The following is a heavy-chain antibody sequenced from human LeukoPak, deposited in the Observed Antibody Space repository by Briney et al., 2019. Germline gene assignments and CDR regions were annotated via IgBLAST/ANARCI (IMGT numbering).Heavy chain of an antibody. CDR3: ARDRGGTVTTAVYDY. Sequence: ASVKVSCKASGYTFTSYGISWVRQAPGQGLEWMGWISAYNGNTNYAQKLQGRVTMTTDTSTSTAYMELRSLRSDDTAVYYCARDRGGTVTTAVYDYWGQGTLVTASS. V-gene: IGHV1-18*01. D-gene: IGHD4-11*01. CDR1: GYTFTSYG. J-gene: IGHJ4*02. CDR2: ISAYNGNT.